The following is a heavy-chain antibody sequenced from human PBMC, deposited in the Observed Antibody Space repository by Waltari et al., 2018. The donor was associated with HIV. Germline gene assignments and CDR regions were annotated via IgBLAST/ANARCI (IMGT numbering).Heavy chain of an antibody. CDR1: GGSFSGYY. V-gene: IGHV4-34*01. J-gene: IGHJ6*02. D-gene: IGHD3-3*01. CDR3: ASRAGGSGYGPNYYYYGMDV. Sequence: QVQLQQWGAGLLKPSETLSLTCAVYGGSFSGYYWSWIRQPPGKGLEWIGEINHSGSTNYNPSLKSRVTISVDTSKNQFSLKLSSVTAADTAVYYCASRAGGSGYGPNYYYYGMDVWGQGTTVTVSS. CDR2: INHSGST.